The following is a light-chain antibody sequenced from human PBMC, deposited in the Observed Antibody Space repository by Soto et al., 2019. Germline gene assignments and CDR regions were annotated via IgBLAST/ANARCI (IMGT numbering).Light chain of an antibody. CDR1: QSISSSN. V-gene: IGKV3-20*01. J-gene: IGKJ3*01. Sequence: EVVLTQSPGTLSLSPGERATLSCRASQSISSSNLAWYQQKPGQAPRLLIYAASARVTGIPDRFSGSGSGTDFTLTISRLVPEDFAVYYCQHYGSSPPFTFGPGTKVDIK. CDR2: AAS. CDR3: QHYGSSPPFT.